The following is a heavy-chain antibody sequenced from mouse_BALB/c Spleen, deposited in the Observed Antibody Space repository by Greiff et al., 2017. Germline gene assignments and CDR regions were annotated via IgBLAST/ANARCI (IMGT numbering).Heavy chain of an antibody. CDR1: GFSLTSYG. V-gene: IGHV2-9*02. D-gene: IGHD1-2*01. Sequence: VHLVESGPGLVAPSQSLSITCTVSGFSLTSYGVHWVRQPPGKGLEWLGVIWAGGSTNYNSALMSRLSISKDNSKSQVFLKMNSLQTDDTAMYYCARDGAATNYYAMDYWGQGTSVTVSS. CDR2: IWAGGST. J-gene: IGHJ4*01. CDR3: ARDGAATNYYAMDY.